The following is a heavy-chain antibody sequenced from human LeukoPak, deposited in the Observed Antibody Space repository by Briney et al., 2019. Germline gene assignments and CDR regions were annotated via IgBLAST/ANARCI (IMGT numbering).Heavy chain of an antibody. CDR2: DSNSGNI. V-gene: IGHV4-59*11. CDR1: GSSISSHS. Sequence: SETLSLTCTVSGSSISSHSWGWVRQPPGEGLEWIGYDSNSGNINYNPALKSRVTISVDTSERQFSLKLSSVSAADTAVYYCARDNWGSLDYWARESWLPSPQ. J-gene: IGHJ4*02. CDR3: ARDNWGSLDY. D-gene: IGHD7-27*01.